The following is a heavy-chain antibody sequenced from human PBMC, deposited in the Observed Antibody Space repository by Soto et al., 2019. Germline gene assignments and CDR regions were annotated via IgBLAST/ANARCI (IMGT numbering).Heavy chain of an antibody. CDR1: GFSFTISA. CDR2: INSGSTSA. V-gene: IGHV3-21*02. D-gene: IGHD2-15*01. CDR3: ARGGGRLDY. Sequence: DVQLVESGGGLVKPGGSLRLSCEVSGFSFTISAMNWVRQAPGKGLEWVSSINSGSTSARYADSVKGRFTISRDNANNSLSLHMDSLRGEDTAVYYCARGGGRLDYWGQGTLVTVSS. J-gene: IGHJ4*02.